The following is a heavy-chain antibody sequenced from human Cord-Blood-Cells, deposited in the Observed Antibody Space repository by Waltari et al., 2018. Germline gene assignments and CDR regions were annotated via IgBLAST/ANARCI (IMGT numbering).Heavy chain of an antibody. Sequence: EVQLVESGGGLVKPGGSLSRPCAAFGFTFSRHRMNRVRQAPGKGLEWVSSISSSSSYIYYADSVKGRFTISRDNAKNSLYLQMNSLRAEDTAVYYCARVGVGATTAFDIWGQGTMVTVSS. J-gene: IGHJ3*02. V-gene: IGHV3-21*01. CDR3: ARVGVGATTAFDI. CDR2: ISSSSSYI. CDR1: GFTFSRHR. D-gene: IGHD1-26*01.